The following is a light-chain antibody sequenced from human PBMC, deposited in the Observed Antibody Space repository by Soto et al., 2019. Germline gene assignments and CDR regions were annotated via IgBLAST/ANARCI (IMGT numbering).Light chain of an antibody. CDR1: QSIDNY. CDR2: AAS. CDR3: QQSHSTPIT. V-gene: IGKV1-39*01. Sequence: DIQMTQSPSTLSASVGDRLTITCRASQSIDNYLHWYQQKPGKAPQLLIYAASNLQSGVPARFSGSRSGTEFTLTINSLQPEDFATYYCQQSHSTPITFGQGTRLEI. J-gene: IGKJ5*01.